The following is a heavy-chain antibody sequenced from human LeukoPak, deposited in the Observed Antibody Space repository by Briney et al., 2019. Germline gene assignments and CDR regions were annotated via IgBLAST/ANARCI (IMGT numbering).Heavy chain of an antibody. CDR3: ARDASAYCSGGSCYSYWFDP. CDR2: ISAYNGNT. V-gene: IGHV1-18*01. Sequence: ASVKVSCKASGYTFTNYGISWVRQAPGQGLEWMGWISAYNGNTNYAQKLQGRVTMTTDTSTSTAYMELRSLRSDDTAVYYCARDASAYCSGGSCYSYWFDPWGQGTLVTVSS. D-gene: IGHD2-15*01. J-gene: IGHJ5*02. CDR1: GYTFTNYG.